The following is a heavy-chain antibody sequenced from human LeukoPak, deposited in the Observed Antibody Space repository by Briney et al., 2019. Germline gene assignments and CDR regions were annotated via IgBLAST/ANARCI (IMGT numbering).Heavy chain of an antibody. CDR2: IYRSGST. CDR1: GYSISSGYY. D-gene: IGHD6-13*01. CDR3: ARGEYSSSRLGP. Sequence: SETLSLTCTVSGYSISSGYYWCCLRQPPGRGVGWIWSIYRSGSTYYNPSLKGRVTISVDTSKNQFSLKLSSVTAADTAVYYCARGEYSSSRLGPCGEGALVTVSP. V-gene: IGHV4-38-2*02. J-gene: IGHJ5*02.